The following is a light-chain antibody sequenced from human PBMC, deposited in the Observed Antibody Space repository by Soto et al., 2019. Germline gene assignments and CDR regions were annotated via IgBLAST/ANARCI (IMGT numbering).Light chain of an antibody. J-gene: IGLJ1*01. Sequence: QSALTQPASVSDSPGQSITISCIGTSSDIGSSDHVSWHQQHPGRAPKLIIYDVYNRPSGVSHRFSGSKTGNTASLILSGLQAEDEADYYGSSYTSTTSDVFGSGTKLTVL. V-gene: IGLV2-14*03. CDR3: SSYTSTTSDV. CDR1: SSDIGSSDH. CDR2: DVY.